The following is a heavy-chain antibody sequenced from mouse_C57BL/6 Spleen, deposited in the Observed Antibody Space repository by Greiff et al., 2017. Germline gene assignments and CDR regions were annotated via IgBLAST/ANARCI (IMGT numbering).Heavy chain of an antibody. CDR1: GYSFTGYY. D-gene: IGHD1-1*01. CDR3: ARRGVSSKGYAMDY. Sequence: VQLQQSGPELVKPGASVKISCKASGYSFTGYYMNWVKQSPEKSLEWIGEINPSTGGTTYNQKFKAKATLTVAKSSSTAYMQLKSLTSEDSAVYYCARRGVSSKGYAMDYWGQGTAVTVSS. J-gene: IGHJ4*01. CDR2: INPSTGGT. V-gene: IGHV1-42*01.